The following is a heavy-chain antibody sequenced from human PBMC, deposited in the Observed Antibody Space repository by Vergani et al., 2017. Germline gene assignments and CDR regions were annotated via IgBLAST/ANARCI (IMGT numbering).Heavy chain of an antibody. J-gene: IGHJ4*02. CDR2: INHSGYT. CDR1: GGSFSGYY. Sequence: QVQLQESGPGLVKPSETLSLTCAVYGGSFSGYYWSWIRQSPGKGLEWIGEINHSGYTTYNPSLKSRVTISVDTSKNQFSLKVSSVTAADTAVYYCASQWIAAAGNFDNWGQGTLVTVSS. CDR3: ASQWIAAAGNFDN. V-gene: IGHV4-34*01. D-gene: IGHD6-13*01.